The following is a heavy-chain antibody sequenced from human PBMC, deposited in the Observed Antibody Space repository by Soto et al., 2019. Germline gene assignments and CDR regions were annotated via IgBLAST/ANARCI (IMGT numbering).Heavy chain of an antibody. V-gene: IGHV4-39*01. CDR3: ARGITIFGVVSWYFDL. Sequence: ETLSLTCTVSGGSISSSIYYWGWIRQPPGKGLEWIGSIYYSGSTYYNPSLKSRVTISVDTSKNQFSLKLSSVTAADTAVYYCARGITIFGVVSWYFDLWGRGTLVTVSS. CDR2: IYYSGST. D-gene: IGHD3-3*01. CDR1: GGSISSSIYY. J-gene: IGHJ2*01.